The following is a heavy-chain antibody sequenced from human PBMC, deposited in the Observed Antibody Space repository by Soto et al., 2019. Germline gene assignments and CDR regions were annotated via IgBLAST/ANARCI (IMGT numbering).Heavy chain of an antibody. CDR2: LYYSGST. J-gene: IGHJ4*02. V-gene: IGHV4-39*01. Sequence: QLQLQEPGPGLVKPSETLSLTGTVSGGSVSRSSCYGGWIRQPPGKGLEWIGSLYYSGSTYYNPSLKSRVTISVVPSEDQFSLKLSYVIAVITAVYYSARHCPDIVAAITWGYYFDYRGQGTLVTGCS. D-gene: IGHD5-12*01. CDR3: ARHCPDIVAAITWGYYFDY. CDR1: GGSVSRSSCY.